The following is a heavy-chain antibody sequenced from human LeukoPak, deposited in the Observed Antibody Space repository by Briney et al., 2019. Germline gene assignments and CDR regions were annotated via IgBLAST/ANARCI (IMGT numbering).Heavy chain of an antibody. V-gene: IGHV1-69*05. CDR1: GYTFTSYG. CDR3: ASADGYNFNYFDY. D-gene: IGHD5-24*01. J-gene: IGHJ4*02. Sequence: SVKVSCKASGYTFTSYGISWVRQAPGQGLEWMGGIIPIFGTANYAQKFQGRVTITTDESTSTAYMELSSLRSEDTAVYYCASADGYNFNYFDYWGQGTLVTVSS. CDR2: IIPIFGTA.